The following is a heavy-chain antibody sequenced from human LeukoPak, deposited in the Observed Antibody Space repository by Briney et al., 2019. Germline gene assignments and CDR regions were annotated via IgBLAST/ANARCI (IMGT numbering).Heavy chain of an antibody. CDR1: GGSFSGYY. Sequence: SETLSLTCAVYGGSFSGYYWSWIRQPPGKGLEWIGEINHSGSTNYNPSLKSRVTISVDTSKNQFSLKLSSVTAADTAVYYCARGSRIQLWWLFDYWGQGTQVTVSS. J-gene: IGHJ4*02. D-gene: IGHD5-18*01. V-gene: IGHV4-34*01. CDR3: ARGSRIQLWWLFDY. CDR2: INHSGST.